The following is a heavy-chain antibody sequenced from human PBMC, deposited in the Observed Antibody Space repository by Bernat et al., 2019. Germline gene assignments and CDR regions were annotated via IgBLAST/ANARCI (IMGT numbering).Heavy chain of an antibody. Sequence: QVQLVQSGAEVKKPGASVKVSYTVSGYTLTELSMHWVRQAPGIGLEWMGGFDPEDGETIYAQKFQGRVTMTEDTSTDTAYMELSSLRSEYTAVYYCAGENYYYGSGRGWFDPWGQGTLVTVSS. J-gene: IGHJ5*02. CDR1: GYTLTELS. D-gene: IGHD3-10*01. CDR2: FDPEDGET. V-gene: IGHV1-24*01. CDR3: AGENYYYGSGRGWFDP.